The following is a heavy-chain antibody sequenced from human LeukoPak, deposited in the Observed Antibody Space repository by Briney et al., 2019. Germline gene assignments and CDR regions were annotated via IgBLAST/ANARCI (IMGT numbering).Heavy chain of an antibody. Sequence: SVKVSCKASGYTFTSYDINWVRQATGQGLEWMGRIIPIFGTANYAQKFQGRVTITTDESTSTAYMELSSLRSEDTAVYYCAREGSLDAFDIWGQGTMVTVSS. CDR2: IIPIFGTA. CDR3: AREGSLDAFDI. CDR1: GYTFTSYD. J-gene: IGHJ3*02. D-gene: IGHD6-13*01. V-gene: IGHV1-69*05.